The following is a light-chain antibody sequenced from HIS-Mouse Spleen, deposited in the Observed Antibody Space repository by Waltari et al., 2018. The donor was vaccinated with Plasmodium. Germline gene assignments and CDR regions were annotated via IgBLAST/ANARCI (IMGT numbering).Light chain of an antibody. CDR3: QAWDSSTYVV. CDR2: QDR. Sequence: SYELTQPPSVSVSPGQTASITCSGDQLGDKYACWYQQKPGQSPVLVIYQDRKRPSGIPERFCGSNSGNTATLTISGTQAMDEADYYCQAWDSSTYVVFGGGTKLTVL. CDR1: QLGDKY. V-gene: IGLV3-1*01. J-gene: IGLJ2*01.